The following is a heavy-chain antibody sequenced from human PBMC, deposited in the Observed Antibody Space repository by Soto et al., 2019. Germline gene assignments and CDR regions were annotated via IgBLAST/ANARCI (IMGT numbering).Heavy chain of an antibody. V-gene: IGHV3-9*01. CDR2: ITWDSGTI. Sequence: EVHLVESGGGLVQPGRSLRLSCAASGFAFDDYAMHWVRQAPGKGLEWVSTITWDSGTIDYADSVKGRFTISRDNAKNSLYLQMNSLRGEDTALYYCAKDIERYDFCSGYQAWGQGTLVTVSS. J-gene: IGHJ5*02. CDR1: GFAFDDYA. D-gene: IGHD3-3*01. CDR3: AKDIERYDFCSGYQA.